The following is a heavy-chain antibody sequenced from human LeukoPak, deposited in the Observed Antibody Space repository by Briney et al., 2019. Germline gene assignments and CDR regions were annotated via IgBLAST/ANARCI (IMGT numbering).Heavy chain of an antibody. D-gene: IGHD1-26*01. CDR2: ISSSGSTI. Sequence: GGPLNLSCAASGFTFSIYKWNWVRQAPGKGLNGVSYISSSGSTISYADSVKGRFTISRDNAKNSLFLQMNSLRAEDTAVYYCARGTRHGWELVVWGQGTLVTVSS. CDR1: GFTFSIYK. CDR3: ARGTRHGWELVV. V-gene: IGHV3-48*03. J-gene: IGHJ4*02.